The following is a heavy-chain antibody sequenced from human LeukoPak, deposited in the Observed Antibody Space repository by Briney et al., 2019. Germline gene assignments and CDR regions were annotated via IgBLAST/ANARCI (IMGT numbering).Heavy chain of an antibody. V-gene: IGHV4-61*01. CDR1: GGSVSSGSYY. CDR3: ARERIVVVPAAYYYYGMDV. D-gene: IGHD2-2*01. J-gene: IGHJ6*04. CDR2: IYYTGST. Sequence: SETLSLTCTVSGGSVSSGSYYWSWLRQPPGKGLEWIGYIYYTGSTNYKPSLKSRVTISVDTSKNQFSLKLSSVTAADTAVYYCARERIVVVPAAYYYYGMDVWGKGTTVTVSS.